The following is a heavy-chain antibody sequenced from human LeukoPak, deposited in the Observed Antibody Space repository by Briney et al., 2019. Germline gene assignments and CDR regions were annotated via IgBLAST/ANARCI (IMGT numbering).Heavy chain of an antibody. CDR1: GFTFSDYY. Sequence: GGSLRLSCAASGFTFSDYYMSWIRQAPGKGLEWLSYISSSGSTIYSADSVKCRFTISRDDAKNSLYLQMNSLRAEDTAVYYCARGFIAAAWDYMDVWGKGTTVTVSS. CDR3: ARGFIAAAWDYMDV. D-gene: IGHD6-13*01. CDR2: ISSSGSTI. J-gene: IGHJ6*03. V-gene: IGHV3-11*04.